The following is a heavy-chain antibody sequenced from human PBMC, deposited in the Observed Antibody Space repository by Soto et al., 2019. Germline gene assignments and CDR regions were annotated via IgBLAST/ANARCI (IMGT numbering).Heavy chain of an antibody. V-gene: IGHV3-23*01. J-gene: IGHJ2*01. CDR3: ARKILGSTTRPNYWYLEL. D-gene: IGHD2-2*01. CDR2: IRGGGDAA. CDR1: GFTFINYA. Sequence: EVQVLESGGVLVQPGGSLRLSCAGSGFTFINYAMNWVRQAPGKGLEWVSSIRGGGDAAFFPDSVRGRFTIARDNSKNTVNLQMNSLGVDDTAGYDCARKILGSTTRPNYWYLELGGGCTLVTVSS.